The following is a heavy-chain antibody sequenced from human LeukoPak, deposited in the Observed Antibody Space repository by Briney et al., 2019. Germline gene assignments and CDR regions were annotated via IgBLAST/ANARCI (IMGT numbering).Heavy chain of an antibody. CDR2: ISGSGGST. D-gene: IGHD3-10*01. CDR3: ARVWFGYFFQ. V-gene: IGHV3-23*01. J-gene: IGHJ4*02. CDR1: GFTFSSYA. Sequence: GGSLRLSCAASGFTFSSYAMSWVRQAPGKGLEWVSAISGSGGSTYYADSVKGRFTISKDNSNNTVFLQMNSVRVEDTAVYYCARVWFGYFFQWGQGVLVTVSS.